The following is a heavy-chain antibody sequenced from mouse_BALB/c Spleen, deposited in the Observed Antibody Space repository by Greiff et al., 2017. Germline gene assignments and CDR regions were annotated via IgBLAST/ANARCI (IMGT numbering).Heavy chain of an antibody. CDR3: KRDDYFDY. Sequence: EVKVVESGGGLVKPGGSLKLSCAASGFTFSSYTMSWVRQTPEKRLEWVATISSGGSYTYYPDSVKGRFTISRDNAKNTLYLQMSSLKSEDTAMYYCKRDDYFDYWGQGTTLTVSS. J-gene: IGHJ2*01. CDR2: ISSGGSYT. CDR1: GFTFSSYT. V-gene: IGHV5-6-4*01.